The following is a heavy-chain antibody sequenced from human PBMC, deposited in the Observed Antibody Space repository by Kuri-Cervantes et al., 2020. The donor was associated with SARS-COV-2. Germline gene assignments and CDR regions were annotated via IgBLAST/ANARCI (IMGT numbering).Heavy chain of an antibody. V-gene: IGHV4-61*03. CDR3: ARLIDYYDNRGYIPGHMDV. J-gene: IGHJ6*03. CDR1: GFSLTTSGMC. Sequence: SGPTLVKPTQTLTLTCTFSGFSLTTSGMCVAWIRQPPGKGLEWIGYIYYTGNTNFNPSLKSRVTISVDTSKSHFSLKLSSVTAADTAVYYCARLIDYYDNRGYIPGHMDVWGKGTTVTVSS. CDR2: IYYTGNT. D-gene: IGHD3-22*01.